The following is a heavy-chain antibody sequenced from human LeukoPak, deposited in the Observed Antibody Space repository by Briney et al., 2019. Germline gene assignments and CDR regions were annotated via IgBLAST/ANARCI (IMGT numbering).Heavy chain of an antibody. V-gene: IGHV1-69*13. CDR1: GGTFSSYA. CDR2: IIPIFGTA. J-gene: IGHJ6*03. Sequence: ASVKVSCKASGGTFSSYAISWVRQAPGQGLEWMGGIIPIFGTANYAQKFQGRVTITADESTSTAYMELSSLRSEDTAVYYCARSDNYVWGSYRPYYYYMDVWGKGTTVTISS. CDR3: ARSDNYVWGSYRPYYYYMDV. D-gene: IGHD3-16*02.